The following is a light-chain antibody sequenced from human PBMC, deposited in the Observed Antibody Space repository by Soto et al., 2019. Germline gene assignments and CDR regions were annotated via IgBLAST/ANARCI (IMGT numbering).Light chain of an antibody. CDR2: DAS. V-gene: IGKV1-5*01. J-gene: IGKJ4*01. CDR1: QSISSW. CDR3: QQYNSYALT. Sequence: DIQMTQSPSTLSASVGDRVTITCRASQSISSWLAWYQQKPGKAPKLLIYDASSLESGVPSRFSGSGSGTEFTLSISSLQPDDFATYYCQQYNSYALTFGGGTKVEIK.